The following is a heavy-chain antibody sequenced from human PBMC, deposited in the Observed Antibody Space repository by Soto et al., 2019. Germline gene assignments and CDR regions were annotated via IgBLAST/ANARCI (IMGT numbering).Heavy chain of an antibody. Sequence: GGSLRLSCEVSGFTFSMYSMSWVRQSPGKGLEWVAKIPQDGVDGHYADSVKGRYTISRDNGKNSLYLQLNNLRAEDTAVYYCARDHLILTAHDFFYGSDVWGRGATVTVSS. V-gene: IGHV3-7*03. J-gene: IGHJ6*02. CDR1: GFTFSMYS. D-gene: IGHD2-8*02. CDR2: IPQDGVDG. CDR3: ARDHLILTAHDFFYGSDV.